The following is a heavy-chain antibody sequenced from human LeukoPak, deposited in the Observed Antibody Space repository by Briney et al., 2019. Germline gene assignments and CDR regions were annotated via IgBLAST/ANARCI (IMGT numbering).Heavy chain of an antibody. CDR2: IIPIFGTA. D-gene: IGHD2-15*01. CDR3: ARVNLGRYCSGGSCSYYFDH. J-gene: IGHJ4*02. Sequence: SVKVSCKASGGTFSSYAISWVRQAPGQGLEWMGGIIPIFGTANYAQKFQGRVTITADKSTSTAYMELSSLRSEDTAVYYCARVNLGRYCSGGSCSYYFDHWGQGTLVTVSS. CDR1: GGTFSSYA. V-gene: IGHV1-69*06.